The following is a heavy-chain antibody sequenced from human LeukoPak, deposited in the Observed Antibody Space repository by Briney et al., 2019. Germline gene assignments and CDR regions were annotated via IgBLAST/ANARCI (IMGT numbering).Heavy chain of an antibody. V-gene: IGHV3-49*03. D-gene: IGHD1-26*01. CDR2: IRSRAYGGTT. J-gene: IGHJ4*02. CDR1: GFTFGDYA. Sequence: GGSLRLSCITSGFTFGDYAMSWFRQAPGKGLEWIGFIRSRAYGGTTEYAASVKGRSTISRDDSKSIAFLQMNSLKNEDTAVYYCPRGSYQFEYWGQGTLVTVSS. CDR3: PRGSYQFEY.